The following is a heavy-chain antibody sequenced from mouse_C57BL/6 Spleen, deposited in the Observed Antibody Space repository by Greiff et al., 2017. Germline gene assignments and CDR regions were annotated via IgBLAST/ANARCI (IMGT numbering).Heavy chain of an antibody. J-gene: IGHJ3*01. Sequence: VQLQESGPELVKPGASVMISCKASGYSFTSYYIHWVKQRPGQGLEWIGWIYPGSGTTKYNEKFKGKATLTADTSSSTAYMQLSSLTSEDSAVYYCARGSSFAYWGQGTLVTVSA. V-gene: IGHV1-66*01. D-gene: IGHD1-1*01. CDR3: ARGSSFAY. CDR2: IYPGSGTT. CDR1: GYSFTSYY.